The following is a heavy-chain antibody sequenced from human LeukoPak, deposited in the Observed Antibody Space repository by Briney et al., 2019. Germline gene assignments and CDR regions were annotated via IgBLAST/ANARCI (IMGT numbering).Heavy chain of an antibody. CDR2: INTHSGAT. CDR1: GNTFAGYY. D-gene: IGHD1-26*01. J-gene: IGHJ4*02. CDR3: ARGPIGGLRKGFDI. Sequence: ASVKVSCKASGNTFAGYYVHWVRQAPGQGLEWMGWINTHSGATNYAQHFQGRVTMTTDTSVTTAYMDLDGLKSDDAAVYFCARGPIGGLRKGFDIWGQGTLVTVTS. V-gene: IGHV1-2*02.